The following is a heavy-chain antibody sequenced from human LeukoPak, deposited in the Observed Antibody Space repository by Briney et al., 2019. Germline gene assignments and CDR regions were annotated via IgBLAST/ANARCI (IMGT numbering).Heavy chain of an antibody. V-gene: IGHV3-23*01. J-gene: IGHJ3*02. CDR3: AKDASSSWRWGAFDI. D-gene: IGHD6-13*01. Sequence: PGGSLRLSCAASGFTFTTYALSWVRQAPGKGLEWVSSITGSGSSTYCADSVKGRFTISRDSSKNTLYLQMNSLRAEDTAVYYCAKDASSSWRWGAFDIWGQGTMVTVSS. CDR2: ITGSGSST. CDR1: GFTFTTYA.